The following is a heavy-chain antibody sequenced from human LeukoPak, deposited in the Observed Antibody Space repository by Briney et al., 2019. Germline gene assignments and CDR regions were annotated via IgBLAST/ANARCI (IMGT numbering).Heavy chain of an antibody. D-gene: IGHD3-10*01. CDR2: ISSSGSTI. CDR3: ARSGRFYGSGTYSLDDY. CDR1: GFTFSSYA. Sequence: GGSLRLSCAASGFTFSSYAMSWVRQAPGKGLEWVSYISSSGSTIYYTDSVKGRFTISRDNAKKSLYLQLNSLRADDTAMYYCARSGRFYGSGTYSLDDYWGQGTLVTVSS. J-gene: IGHJ4*02. V-gene: IGHV3-48*04.